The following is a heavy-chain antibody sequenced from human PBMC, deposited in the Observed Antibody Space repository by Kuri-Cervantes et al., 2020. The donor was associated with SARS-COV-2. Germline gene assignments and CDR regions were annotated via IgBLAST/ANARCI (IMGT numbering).Heavy chain of an antibody. CDR2: ISSSGSTI. CDR1: GFTFSSYA. Sequence: GESLKISCAASGFTFSSYAMSWVRQAPGKGLEWVSYISSSGSTIYYADSVKGRFTISRDNAKNSLYLQMNSLRAEDTAVYYCAGDSPLVGATWNYFDYWGQGTLVTVSS. J-gene: IGHJ4*02. D-gene: IGHD1-26*01. CDR3: AGDSPLVGATWNYFDY. V-gene: IGHV3-48*04.